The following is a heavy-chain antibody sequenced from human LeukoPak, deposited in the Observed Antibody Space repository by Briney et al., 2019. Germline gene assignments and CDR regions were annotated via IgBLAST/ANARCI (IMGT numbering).Heavy chain of an antibody. D-gene: IGHD6-13*01. CDR2: ISAYNGNT. Sequence: ASVKVSCKASGYTFTSYGISWVRQAPGQGLEWMGWISAYNGNTNYAQKLQGRVTMTTDTSTSTAYMELRSLRSDDTAVYYCARDGGDSSSWTDLPPLGYWGQGTLVTVSS. CDR3: ARDGGDSSSWTDLPPLGY. J-gene: IGHJ4*02. V-gene: IGHV1-18*01. CDR1: GYTFTSYG.